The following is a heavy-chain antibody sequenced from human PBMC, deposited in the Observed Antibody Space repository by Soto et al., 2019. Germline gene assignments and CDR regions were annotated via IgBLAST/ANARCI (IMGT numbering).Heavy chain of an antibody. V-gene: IGHV3-7*03. CDR2: ISPDGGTT. D-gene: IGHD3-16*01. CDR1: DFTFRNYW. Sequence: PGGSLRLSCATSDFTFRNYWLNWVRQAPGKGLEWVANISPDGGTTNYVDSVKGRFTVSIDNVRNSVSLQMNSLRVEDTAVYFCFGGNGGPQWGQGTLVIVSS. J-gene: IGHJ1*01. CDR3: FGGNGGPQ.